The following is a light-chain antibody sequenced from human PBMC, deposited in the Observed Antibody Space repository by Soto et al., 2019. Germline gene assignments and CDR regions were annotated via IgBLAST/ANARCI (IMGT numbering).Light chain of an antibody. CDR1: QSVFYSSNNKNY. V-gene: IGKV4-1*01. J-gene: IGKJ3*01. CDR3: QQYYSLPLT. CDR2: WAS. Sequence: DIVMTQSPDSLAVSLGERATINCKSSQSVFYSSNNKNYLAWYQQKPGQPPKLLIYWASTRESGVPDRFRGRGYGTDFTLTISSLQAEDVAVYYCQQYYSLPLTFGPGTKVEIK.